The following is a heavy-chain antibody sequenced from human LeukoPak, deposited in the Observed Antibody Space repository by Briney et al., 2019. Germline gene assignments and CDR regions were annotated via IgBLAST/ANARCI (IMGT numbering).Heavy chain of an antibody. CDR2: IFSNDEK. CDR3: ARIGYYYYGMDV. Sequence: SGPVLFQPTEPLTLTCTVSGFSLSNARTGVSWIRQPPGKALEWLTHIFSNDEKSYSTSLKSRLTISKDTSKSQVVLTMTNMDPVDTATYYCARIGYYYYGMDVWGQGTTVTVSS. CDR1: GFSLSNARTG. J-gene: IGHJ6*02. V-gene: IGHV2-26*01.